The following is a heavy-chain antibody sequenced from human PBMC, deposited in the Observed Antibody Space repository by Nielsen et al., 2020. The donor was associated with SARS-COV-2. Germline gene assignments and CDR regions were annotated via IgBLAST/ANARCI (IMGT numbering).Heavy chain of an antibody. J-gene: IGHJ4*02. CDR1: GFTFSSYG. D-gene: IGHD6-13*01. CDR3: AKGAAAALDY. CDR2: ISYDGSNK. Sequence: GGSLRLSCAASGFTFSSYGMHWVRQALGKGLEWVAVISYDGSNKCYADSVKGRFTISRDNSKNTLYLQMNSLRAEDTAVYYCAKGAAAALDYWGQGTLVTVSS. V-gene: IGHV3-30*18.